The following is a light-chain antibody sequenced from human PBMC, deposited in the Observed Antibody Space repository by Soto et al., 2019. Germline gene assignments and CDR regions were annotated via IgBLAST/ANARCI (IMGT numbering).Light chain of an antibody. V-gene: IGKV3-20*01. Sequence: EIVLTQSPGTLSLSPGERATLSCRASQSISSNYLAWYQQKPGPAPRFLIYGASTRATGIPDRFSGSGSGTDFTLTISRLEPEDFAVYYCQQYGNSFFTFGPGTKVDIK. CDR3: QQYGNSFFT. CDR2: GAS. J-gene: IGKJ3*01. CDR1: QSISSNY.